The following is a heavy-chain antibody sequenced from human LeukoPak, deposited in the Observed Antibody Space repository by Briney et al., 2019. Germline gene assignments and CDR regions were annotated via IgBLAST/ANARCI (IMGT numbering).Heavy chain of an antibody. CDR3: ARVPGRGDGGYYYYYMDV. V-gene: IGHV3-21*01. Sequence: SGGSLRLSCAASGFTFSSYSMNWVRQAPGKGLEWVSSISSSSSYIYYADSLKGRFTISRDNAKNSLYLQMNSLRAEDTAVYYCARVPGRGDGGYYYYYMDVWGKGTTVTVSS. J-gene: IGHJ6*03. CDR1: GFTFSSYS. CDR2: ISSSSSYI. D-gene: IGHD1-14*01.